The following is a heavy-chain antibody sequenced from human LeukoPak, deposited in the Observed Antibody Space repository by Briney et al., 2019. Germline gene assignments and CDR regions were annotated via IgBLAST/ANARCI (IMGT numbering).Heavy chain of an antibody. CDR3: ATTAPPSSYKYYYYGMDV. V-gene: IGHV1-24*01. D-gene: IGHD6-6*01. CDR2: FDPEDGET. J-gene: IGHJ6*02. Sequence: GASVKVSCKVSGYTLTELSMHWVRQAPGKGLEWMGGFDPEDGETIYAQKFQGRVTMTEDTSTDTAYMEMSSLRSEDTAVYYCATTAPPSSYKYYYYGMDVWGQGTTVTVSS. CDR1: GYTLTELS.